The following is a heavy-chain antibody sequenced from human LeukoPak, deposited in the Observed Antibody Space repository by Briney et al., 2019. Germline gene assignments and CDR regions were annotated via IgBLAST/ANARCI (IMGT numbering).Heavy chain of an antibody. J-gene: IGHJ4*02. CDR3: LPAARLGY. V-gene: IGHV3-48*04. Sequence: PGGSLRLSCAASGFTFSSYSMNRVRQAPGKGLEWVSYISSSGSTIYYADSVKGRFTISRDDAKNSLYLQMNSLRAEDTAVYYCLPAARLGYWGQGTLVTVSS. D-gene: IGHD6-6*01. CDR2: ISSSGSTI. CDR1: GFTFSSYS.